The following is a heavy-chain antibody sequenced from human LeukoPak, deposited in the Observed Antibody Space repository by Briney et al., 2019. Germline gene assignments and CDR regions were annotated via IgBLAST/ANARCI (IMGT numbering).Heavy chain of an antibody. J-gene: IGHJ4*02. CDR3: AKIANFYDSSGLYG. Sequence: PGGSLRLSCAASGFTFSSYAMTWVRQAPGKGLEWVSVISGSGKFPSYADSVKGRFTISRDNAKNTLYLQMNSLEAEDTAMYYCAKIANFYDSSGLYGWGQGTLVTVSS. CDR2: ISGSGKFP. CDR1: GFTFSSYA. D-gene: IGHD3-22*01. V-gene: IGHV3-23*01.